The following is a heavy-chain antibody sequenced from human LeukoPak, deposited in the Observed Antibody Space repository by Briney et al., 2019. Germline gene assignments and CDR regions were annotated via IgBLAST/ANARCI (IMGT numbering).Heavy chain of an antibody. CDR1: GYTISGYA. CDR3: ARGIWSATRVDYYLDN. V-gene: IGHV1-3*01. CDR2: INAGNGHT. D-gene: IGHD5-24*01. Sequence: GASVKVSCKASGYTISGYAIHWVRQAPGQRFEWMGWINAGNGHTKYSQNFQGRVTITRDSSANIVYMELSSLTSEDTAVYYCARGIWSATRVDYYLDNWGQGTLVTVSS. J-gene: IGHJ4*02.